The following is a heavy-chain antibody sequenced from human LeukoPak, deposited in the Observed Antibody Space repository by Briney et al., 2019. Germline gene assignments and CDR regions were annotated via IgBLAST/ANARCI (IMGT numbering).Heavy chain of an antibody. CDR3: ARQPQYYYDSSGYRDY. D-gene: IGHD3-22*01. V-gene: IGHV5-51*01. Sequence: GESLKISCKGSGYSFTSYWIGWVRQMPGEGLEWMGIIYPGDSDTRYSPSFQGQVTISADKSISTAYLQWSSLKASDTAMYYCARQPQYYYDSSGYRDYWGQGTLVTVSS. J-gene: IGHJ4*02. CDR2: IYPGDSDT. CDR1: GYSFTSYW.